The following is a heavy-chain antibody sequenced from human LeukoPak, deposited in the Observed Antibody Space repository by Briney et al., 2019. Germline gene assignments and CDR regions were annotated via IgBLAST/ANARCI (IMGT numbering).Heavy chain of an antibody. V-gene: IGHV1-2*02. CDR3: ARDLTAAGTEFDP. J-gene: IGHJ5*02. D-gene: IGHD1-14*01. CDR2: IHPGRGDT. Sequence: ASVKVSCKALAYTFTDHYFHWLRKAPGQGLGWMGWIHPGRGDTNYEQKFQGRVSLTRDTSISTAYMELSRLTSDDTAVYYCARDLTAAGTEFDPWGEGTLVTVSA. CDR1: AYTFTDHY.